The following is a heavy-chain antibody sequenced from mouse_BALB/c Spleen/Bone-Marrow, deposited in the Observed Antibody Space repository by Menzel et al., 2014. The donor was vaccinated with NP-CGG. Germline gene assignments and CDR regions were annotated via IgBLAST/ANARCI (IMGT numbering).Heavy chain of an antibody. CDR1: GYTFRNYW. V-gene: IGHV1-9*01. J-gene: IGHJ3*01. CDR2: ILPGSYST. CDR3: ARRGGYPWFAY. D-gene: IGHD2-2*01. Sequence: VQLQQSGAELMRPGASVKISCKATGYTFRNYWIEWVKQRPGHGLEWIGEILPGSYSTNYNEKLKGKATFTADTSSNTDYMQLSSLTSEDSAVYYWARRGGYPWFAYWGQGTLVTVSA.